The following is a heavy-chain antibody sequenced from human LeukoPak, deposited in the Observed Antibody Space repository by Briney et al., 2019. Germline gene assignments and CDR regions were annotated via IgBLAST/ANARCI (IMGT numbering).Heavy chain of an antibody. J-gene: IGHJ6*02. CDR2: IFYSGST. CDR3: ARVGGSRYYYGMDV. V-gene: IGHV4-61*01. CDR1: GGSFSSGSHY. Sequence: SETLSLTCTVSGGSFSSGSHYWSWIRQPPGKGLEWIVFIFYSGSTNYNPSLKSRVTISVDTSKNQFSLKLTSVTAADTAVYYCARVGGSRYYYGMDVWGQGTTVTVSS. D-gene: IGHD2-15*01.